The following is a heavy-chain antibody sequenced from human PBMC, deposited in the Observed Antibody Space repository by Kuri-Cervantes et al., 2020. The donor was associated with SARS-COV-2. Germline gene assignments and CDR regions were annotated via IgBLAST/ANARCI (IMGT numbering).Heavy chain of an antibody. Sequence: LRLSCTVSGGSISSGGYYWSWIRQPPGKGLEWIGYIYHSGSTYYNPSLRSRVTISVDRSKNQFSLKLSSVTAADTAVYYCARDGAGVAVAGTSNWFDPWGQGTLVTVSS. CDR2: IYHSGST. V-gene: IGHV4-30-2*01. D-gene: IGHD6-19*01. CDR1: GGSISSGGYY. J-gene: IGHJ5*02. CDR3: ARDGAGVAVAGTSNWFDP.